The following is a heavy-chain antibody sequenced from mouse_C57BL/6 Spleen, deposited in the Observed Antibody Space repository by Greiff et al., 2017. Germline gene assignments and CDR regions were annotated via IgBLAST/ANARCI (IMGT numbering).Heavy chain of an antibody. CDR2: IYPRDGST. J-gene: IGHJ2*01. CDR1: GYTFTSYD. V-gene: IGHV1-85*01. Sequence: VQLQQSGPELVKPGASVKLSCKASGYTFTSYDINWVQQRPEQGLEWIGWIYPRDGSTKYNEKFKGQATFTVDTSSSTLYLELHSLTSEDSAVYFCARSDISTVVATNFDYWGQGTTLTVSS. CDR3: ARSDISTVVATNFDY. D-gene: IGHD1-1*01.